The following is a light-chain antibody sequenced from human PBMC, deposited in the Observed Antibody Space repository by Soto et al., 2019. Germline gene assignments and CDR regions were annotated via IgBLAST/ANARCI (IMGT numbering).Light chain of an antibody. CDR1: QGISNF. Sequence: DIRMTQYPSSLSASVGDRVTITCRVSQGISNFLAWYQQKPGKVPKLLIYAAFRLQSGVPSRFSGSGSGTDFTLTINSLEPEDFAVYYCQQRNIWPPVTFGQGTRLEI. CDR2: AAF. J-gene: IGKJ5*01. V-gene: IGKV1-27*01. CDR3: QQRNIWPPVT.